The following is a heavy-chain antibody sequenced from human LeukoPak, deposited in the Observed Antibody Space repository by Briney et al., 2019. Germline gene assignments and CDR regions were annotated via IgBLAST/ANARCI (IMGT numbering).Heavy chain of an antibody. CDR2: IYTSGST. Sequence: SETLSLTCTVSGVSISSYYWSWIRQPAGKGLEWIGRIYTSGSTNYNPSLKSRVTMSVDTSKNQFSLKLSSVTAADTAVYYCARDRATMIVAVNPVGYYMDVWGKGTTVTVSS. CDR3: ARDRATMIVAVNPVGYYMDV. J-gene: IGHJ6*03. V-gene: IGHV4-4*07. D-gene: IGHD3-22*01. CDR1: GVSISSYY.